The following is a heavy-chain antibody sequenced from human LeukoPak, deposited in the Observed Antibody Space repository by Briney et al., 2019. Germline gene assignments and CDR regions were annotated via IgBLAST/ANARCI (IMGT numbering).Heavy chain of an antibody. V-gene: IGHV1-46*01. Sequence: ASVKVSCKASGYSPTTYYMHWVRQAPGQGLEWMAIINPSGGGTKYAQKFQGRVTMTRDTPTNTVYMELSSLRTEDTAVYYCASVYLYGMDVWGQGTTVTVSS. CDR2: INPSGGGT. CDR3: ASVYLYGMDV. J-gene: IGHJ6*02. D-gene: IGHD2-8*01. CDR1: GYSPTTYY.